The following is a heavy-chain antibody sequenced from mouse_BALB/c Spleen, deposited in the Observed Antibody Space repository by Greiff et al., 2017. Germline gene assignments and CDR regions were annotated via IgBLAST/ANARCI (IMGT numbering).Heavy chain of an antibody. J-gene: IGHJ3*01. CDR3: NAWDLLRPFAY. D-gene: IGHD1-2*01. CDR1: GFNIKDYY. Sequence: VHVKQSGAELVRSGASVKLSCTASGFNIKDYYMHWVKQRPEQGLEWIGWIDPENGDTEYAPKFQGKATMTADTSSNTAYLQLSSLTSEDTAVYYCNAWDLLRPFAYWGQGTLVTVSA. V-gene: IGHV14-4*02. CDR2: IDPENGDT.